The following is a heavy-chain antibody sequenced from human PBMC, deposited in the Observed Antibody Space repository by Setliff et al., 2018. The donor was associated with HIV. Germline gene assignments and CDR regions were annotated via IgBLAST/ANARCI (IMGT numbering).Heavy chain of an antibody. CDR3: ARGPPFAY. Sequence: SETLSLTCIVSGESISSKNYYWGWIRQPPGKGLEWIASIYHSGSTYYNPSLESRVTVSEDTSRHQFSLKLTSVTADDTAIYYCARGPPFAYWGQGLLVTVSS. CDR1: GESISSKNYY. V-gene: IGHV4-39*07. CDR2: IYHSGST. J-gene: IGHJ4*02.